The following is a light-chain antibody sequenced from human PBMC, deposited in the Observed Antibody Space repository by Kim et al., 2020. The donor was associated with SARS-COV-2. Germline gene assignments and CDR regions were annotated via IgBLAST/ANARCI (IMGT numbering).Light chain of an antibody. V-gene: IGLV2-14*04. J-gene: IGLJ2*01. CDR2: DVN. Sequence: GRSITISSTGSSSDVGAYSYVSCHQQRPAKAPNLMIYDVNKRPSGVSNRFSGSKSGNTASLTISGLQAEDEADYYCSSYTSSSTVIFGGGTKLTVL. CDR3: SSYTSSSTVI. CDR1: SSDVGAYSY.